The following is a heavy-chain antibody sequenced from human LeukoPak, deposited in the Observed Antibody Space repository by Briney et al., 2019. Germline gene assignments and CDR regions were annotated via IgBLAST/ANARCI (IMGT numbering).Heavy chain of an antibody. CDR2: IYSGGST. Sequence: GGSLRLSCAASGFTVSSNYMSWVRQAPGKGLEWVSVIYSGGSTYYADSVKGRFTISRDNSKNTLYLQMNSLRAEDTAVYYCARRCGGSCFYAFDIWGHGTMVTVSS. D-gene: IGHD2-15*01. CDR1: GFTVSSNY. J-gene: IGHJ3*02. CDR3: ARRCGGSCFYAFDI. V-gene: IGHV3-66*01.